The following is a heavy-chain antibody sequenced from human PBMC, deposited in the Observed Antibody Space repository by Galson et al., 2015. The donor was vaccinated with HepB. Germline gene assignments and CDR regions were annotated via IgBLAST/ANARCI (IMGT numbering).Heavy chain of an antibody. J-gene: IGHJ3*01. D-gene: IGHD2-8*01. CDR1: GLTFSSYW. CDR2: VNADGSST. V-gene: IGHV3-74*01. Sequence: SLRLSCAASGLTFSSYWMHWVRQAPGKGLVWVSRVNADGSSTNYADSVKGRFTISRDNAKNTLYVQMNSLRAEDTAVYYCARDRSCSNGVCKPAAFDVWGQGTMVTVSS. CDR3: ARDRSCSNGVCKPAAFDV.